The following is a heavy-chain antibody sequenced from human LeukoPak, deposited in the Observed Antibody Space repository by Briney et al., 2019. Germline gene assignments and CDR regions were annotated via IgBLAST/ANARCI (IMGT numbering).Heavy chain of an antibody. CDR1: GGTFSSYA. CDR3: ARSRVGAIGVPQLYAFDI. J-gene: IGHJ3*02. D-gene: IGHD1-26*01. V-gene: IGHV1-69*13. CDR2: IIPIFGTA. Sequence: ASVKVSCKASGGTFSSYAISWVRQAPGQGLEWMGGIIPIFGTANYAQKFQGRVTITADESTSTAYMELSSLRSEDTAVYYCARSRVGAIGVPQLYAFDIWGQGTMVTVSS.